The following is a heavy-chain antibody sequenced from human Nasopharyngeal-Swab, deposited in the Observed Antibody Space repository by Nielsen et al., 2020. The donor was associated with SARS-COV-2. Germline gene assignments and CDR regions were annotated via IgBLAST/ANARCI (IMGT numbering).Heavy chain of an antibody. V-gene: IGHV3-30*03. D-gene: IGHD6-19*01. Sequence: GRQAPGKGLEWVAVISYDGSNKYYADSVKGRFTISRDNSKNTLYLRMNSLRAEDTAVYYCAREFSVGSGWYIDIWGQGTTVTVSS. J-gene: IGHJ3*02. CDR3: AREFSVGSGWYIDI. CDR2: ISYDGSNK.